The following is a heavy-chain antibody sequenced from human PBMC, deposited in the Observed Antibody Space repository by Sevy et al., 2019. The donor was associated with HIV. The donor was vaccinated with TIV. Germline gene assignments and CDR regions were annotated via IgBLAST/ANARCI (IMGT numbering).Heavy chain of an antibody. J-gene: IGHJ6*02. D-gene: IGHD1-26*01. V-gene: IGHV3-30*03. CDR1: GFSFSYYG. CDR2: ISHDGLNK. Sequence: GGSLRLSCIGSGFSFSYYGIHWVRQSPGKGLDWVALISHDGLNKYYADSVKGRFTISRNNSKNTAYLEMNSLRNEDAAIYFCATAYSGNYSHSHPYALDVWGQGTTVTVSS. CDR3: ATAYSGNYSHSHPYALDV.